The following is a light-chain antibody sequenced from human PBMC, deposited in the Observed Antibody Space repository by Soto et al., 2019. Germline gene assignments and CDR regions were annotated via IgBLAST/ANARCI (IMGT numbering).Light chain of an antibody. J-gene: IGKJ3*01. CDR2: TAS. Sequence: DIQLTQSPSFLSASIGDRVTITCRASQGISSYLAWYQQKPGKAPKLLIYTASTLQSGVPPRFTGSGSGTEFTLTLSSLQPEDFATYYCQQYSGYPRTFGPGTKVDIK. CDR3: QQYSGYPRT. CDR1: QGISSY. V-gene: IGKV1-9*01.